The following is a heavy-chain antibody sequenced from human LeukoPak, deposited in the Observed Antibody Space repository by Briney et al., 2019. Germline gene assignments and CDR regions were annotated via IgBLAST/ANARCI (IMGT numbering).Heavy chain of an antibody. CDR3: ANVGVVTAMAGAFDI. V-gene: IGHV3-23*01. D-gene: IGHD2-21*02. J-gene: IGHJ3*02. CDR1: GFTFSSYA. CDR2: ISNSGGST. Sequence: GGSLRLSCAASGFTFSSYAMSWVRQAPGKGLEWVSAISNSGGSTYYADSVKGRFTISRDNSKNTLYLQMNSLRAEDTAVYYCANVGVVTAMAGAFDIWGQGTMVTVSS.